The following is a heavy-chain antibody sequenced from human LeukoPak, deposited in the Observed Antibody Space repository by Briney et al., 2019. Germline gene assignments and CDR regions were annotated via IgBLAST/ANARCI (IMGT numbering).Heavy chain of an antibody. V-gene: IGHV1-2*06. J-gene: IGHJ4*02. CDR2: INPSSGGT. CDR3: ARMAPSDY. CDR1: GYTFTGYY. Sequence: ASVKVSCKASGYTFTGYYIHWVRQTPGQGLEWMGRINPSSGGTNYAQKFQGRVTMTRDTSITTVYMELRSLGSDDTAVYYCARMAPSDYWGQGTLVTVSS. D-gene: IGHD5-24*01.